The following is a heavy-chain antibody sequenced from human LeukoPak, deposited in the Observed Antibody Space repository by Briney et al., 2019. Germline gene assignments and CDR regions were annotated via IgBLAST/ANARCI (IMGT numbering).Heavy chain of an antibody. CDR1: GFTFRSHW. J-gene: IGHJ4*02. CDR2: INADGSEK. Sequence: GGSLRLSCAASGFTFRSHWMSWVRQAPGKGLEWVANINADGSEKFYVDSMKGRFSISRDNAENSVSLQMSGLRGEDTAVYYCARESRGYNILTGYYTQLDYWGQGTRVTVSS. V-gene: IGHV3-7*01. D-gene: IGHD3-9*01. CDR3: ARESRGYNILTGYYTQLDY.